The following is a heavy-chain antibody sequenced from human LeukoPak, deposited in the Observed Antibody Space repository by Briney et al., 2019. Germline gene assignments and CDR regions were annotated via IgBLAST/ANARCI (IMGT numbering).Heavy chain of an antibody. V-gene: IGHV3-23*01. CDR3: AKGGRYCSGTVCYHIDY. Sequence: GGSLRLSCAASGFTFSSYAMSWVRQAPGKGLEWVSAISGSGGSTYYADSVKGRFTISRDNSKNTLYLQMNSLRAEDTAVYYCAKGGRYCSGTVCYHIDYWGQGTLVTVSS. D-gene: IGHD2-15*01. CDR1: GFTFSSYA. J-gene: IGHJ4*02. CDR2: ISGSGGST.